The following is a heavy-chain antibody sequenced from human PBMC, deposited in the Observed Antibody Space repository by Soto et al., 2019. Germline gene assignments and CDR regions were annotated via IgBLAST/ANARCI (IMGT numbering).Heavy chain of an antibody. CDR2: IYDSGNT. CDR1: GGSISGTTYS. J-gene: IGHJ4*02. D-gene: IGHD6-13*01. Sequence: QLQLQESGSGLVKPSQTLSLTCAVSGGSISGTTYSWSWIRQPPGKGLEWIGYIYDSGNTYYNPSLMSPLTIPVDRPKAQFSLKLSSVTAADTAVYYCARGQGAAAGHSNVDYWDQGALVTVSS. V-gene: IGHV4-30-2*01. CDR3: ARGQGAAAGHSNVDY.